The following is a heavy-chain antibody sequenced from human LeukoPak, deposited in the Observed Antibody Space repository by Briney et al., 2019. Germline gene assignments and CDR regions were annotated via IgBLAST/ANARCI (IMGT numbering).Heavy chain of an antibody. CDR1: GYTFTSYY. J-gene: IGHJ4*02. V-gene: IGHV1-46*01. CDR3: ARTIGYSYGFQSVLDY. Sequence: ASVKASCKASGYTFTSYYMHWVRQAPGQGLEWMGIINPSGGSTSYAQKFQGRVTMTRDTSTSTVYMELSSLRSEDTAVYYCARTIGYSYGFQSVLDYWGQGTLVTVSS. CDR2: INPSGGST. D-gene: IGHD5-18*01.